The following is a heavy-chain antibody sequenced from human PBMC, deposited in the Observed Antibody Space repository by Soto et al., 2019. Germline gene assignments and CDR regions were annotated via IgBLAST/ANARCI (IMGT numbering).Heavy chain of an antibody. CDR2: ISRSSSYI. CDR3: ARDPIIAMVRGVINWFDP. V-gene: IGHV3-21*01. J-gene: IGHJ5*02. D-gene: IGHD3-10*01. CDR1: GFTFSSYS. Sequence: GGSLRLSCAPSGFTFSSYSMNWVRQAQGKGLEWVSSISRSSSYIYYADSVKGRFTISRDNAKNSLYLQMNSLRAEDTAVYYCARDPIIAMVRGVINWFDPWGQGTLVTVSS.